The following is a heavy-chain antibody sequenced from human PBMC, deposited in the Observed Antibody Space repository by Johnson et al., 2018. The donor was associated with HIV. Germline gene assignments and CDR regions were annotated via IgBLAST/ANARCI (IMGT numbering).Heavy chain of an antibody. Sequence: QMLLVESGGGLVKPGGSLRLSCAASGFTFSDYYLSWIRQAQGKGLEWVSYISSSGSTLYYADSVNGRFTISRDNAKNSLYLQMNSLRAEDTAVYYGVWYCSGGCSSAFDIWGQGTMVTVSS. V-gene: IGHV3-11*04. CDR3: VWYCSGGCSSAFDI. CDR2: ISSSGSTL. CDR1: GFTFSDYY. D-gene: IGHD2-15*01. J-gene: IGHJ3*02.